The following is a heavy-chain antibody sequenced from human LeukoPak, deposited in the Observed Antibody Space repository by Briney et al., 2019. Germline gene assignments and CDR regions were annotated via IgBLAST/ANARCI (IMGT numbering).Heavy chain of an antibody. CDR2: INHSGST. Sequence: PSETLSLTCAVYGGSFSGYYWSWIRQPPGKGLEWIGEINHSGSTNYNPSLKSRVTISVDTSKNQFSLKLSSVTAADTAVYYCATANLEYYDFWSGYAGIWGKGTTVTVSS. CDR3: ATANLEYYDFWSGYAGI. D-gene: IGHD3-3*01. J-gene: IGHJ6*04. CDR1: GGSFSGYY. V-gene: IGHV4-34*01.